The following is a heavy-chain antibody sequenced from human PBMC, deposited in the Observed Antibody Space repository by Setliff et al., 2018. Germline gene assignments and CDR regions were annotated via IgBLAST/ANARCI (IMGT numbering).Heavy chain of an antibody. J-gene: IGHJ5*02. D-gene: IGHD2-2*01. V-gene: IGHV4-39*01. Sequence: SSETLSLTCTVSGDSINTPTYHWGWVRQPPGKGLEWIGPIYYTGITYYNPSLKSRVTISEDMSENQISLKLNPVTAADTAVYYCVRTFNGSPADRWGQGTLVTVSS. CDR1: GDSINTPTYH. CDR3: VRTFNGSPADR. CDR2: IYYTGIT.